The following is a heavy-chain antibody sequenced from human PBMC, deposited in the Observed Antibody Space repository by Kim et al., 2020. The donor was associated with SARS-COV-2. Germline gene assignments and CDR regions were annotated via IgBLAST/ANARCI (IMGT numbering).Heavy chain of an antibody. V-gene: IGHV3-48*02. Sequence: NGRFTSSRDNAKNSLYLQMNSLRDEDTAVYYCARDHLMVRGVINYYGMDVWGQGTTVTVSS. CDR3: ARDHLMVRGVINYYGMDV. D-gene: IGHD3-10*01. J-gene: IGHJ6*02.